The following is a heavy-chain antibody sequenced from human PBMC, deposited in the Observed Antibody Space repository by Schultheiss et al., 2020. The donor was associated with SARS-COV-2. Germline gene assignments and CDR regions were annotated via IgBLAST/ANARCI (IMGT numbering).Heavy chain of an antibody. Sequence: SETLSLTCTVSGDSVSSYYWGWIRQPPGKRLEWIGYMYSRGSATYNPSLKSRVTILIDTSKNQFSLKLSSVTAADTAVYYCARRRNHYYMDVWGKGTTVTVSS. CDR1: GDSVSSYY. D-gene: IGHD1-14*01. J-gene: IGHJ6*03. CDR2: MYSRGSA. V-gene: IGHV4-59*08. CDR3: ARRRNHYYMDV.